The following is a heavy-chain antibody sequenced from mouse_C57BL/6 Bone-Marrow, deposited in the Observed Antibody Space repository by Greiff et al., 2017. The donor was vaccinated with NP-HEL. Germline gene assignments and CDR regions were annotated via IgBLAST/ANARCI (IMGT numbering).Heavy chain of an antibody. CDR2: IDPETGGT. V-gene: IGHV1-15*01. D-gene: IGHD2-2*01. CDR3: TRSSMVTTWDAMDY. Sequence: QVQLQQSGAELVRPGASVTLSCKASGYTFTDYEMHWVKQTPVHGLEWIGAIDPETGGTDYNQKFKGKAILTADKSSSTAYMKLRSLTSEDSAVYYCTRSSMVTTWDAMDYWGQGTTVTVSS. J-gene: IGHJ4*01. CDR1: GYTFTDYE.